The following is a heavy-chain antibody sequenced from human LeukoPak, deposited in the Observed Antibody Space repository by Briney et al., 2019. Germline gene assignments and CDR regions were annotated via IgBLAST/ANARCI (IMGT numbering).Heavy chain of an antibody. V-gene: IGHV3-30*18. Sequence: GGSLRLSCAASGFTFSSYGMHWVRQAPGKGLEWVAVILYDGSNKYYADSVKGRFTISRDNSKNTLSLQVNSLRAEDTAVYYCAKDLSDYYDSSGYYYPDYWGQGTLVTVSS. J-gene: IGHJ4*02. CDR3: AKDLSDYYDSSGYYYPDY. CDR2: ILYDGSNK. CDR1: GFTFSSYG. D-gene: IGHD3-22*01.